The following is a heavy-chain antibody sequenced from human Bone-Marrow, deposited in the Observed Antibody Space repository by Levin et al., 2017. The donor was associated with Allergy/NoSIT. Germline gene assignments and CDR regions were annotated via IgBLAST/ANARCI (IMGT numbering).Heavy chain of an antibody. CDR2: ISSGST. J-gene: IGHJ4*02. V-gene: IGHV3-11*05. CDR1: GFTFSDYY. D-gene: IGHD6-19*01. Sequence: GESLKISCAASGFTFSDYYMSWIRQTPGKGLEWVSYISSGSTYYIDSVKGRFTISRDNAENSLFLQMNSLRAEDTAVYFCARASTVAGPADYWGQGTLVTVSS. CDR3: ARASTVAGPADY.